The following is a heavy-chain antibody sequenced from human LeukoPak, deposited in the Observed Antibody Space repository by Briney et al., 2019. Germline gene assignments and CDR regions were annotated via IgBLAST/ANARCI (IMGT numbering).Heavy chain of an antibody. CDR1: GFTFSNAW. V-gene: IGHV3-15*01. D-gene: IGHD2-15*01. CDR3: TTEYWYFDF. Sequence: GSLILSCAASGFTFSNAWMSWVRQAPGKRLEWVGRIKSKTDCGTTDYAAPVKGRFTISRDDSKSTLYLQMNSLKTEDTAVYYCTTEYWYFDFWGQGTLVTVSS. J-gene: IGHJ4*02. CDR2: IKSKTDCGTT.